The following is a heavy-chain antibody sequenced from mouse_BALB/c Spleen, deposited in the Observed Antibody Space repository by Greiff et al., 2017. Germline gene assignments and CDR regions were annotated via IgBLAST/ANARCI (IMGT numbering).Heavy chain of an antibody. CDR3: ARWGDRYEDY. D-gene: IGHD2-14*01. CDR2: INPSTGYT. Sequence: QVQLQQSGAELAKPGASVKMSCKASGYTFTSYWMHWVKQRPGQGLEWIGYINPSTGYTEYNQKFKDKATLTADKSSSTAYMQLSSLTSEDSAVYYCARWGDRYEDYWGQGTTLTVSS. V-gene: IGHV1-7*01. J-gene: IGHJ2*01. CDR1: GYTFTSYW.